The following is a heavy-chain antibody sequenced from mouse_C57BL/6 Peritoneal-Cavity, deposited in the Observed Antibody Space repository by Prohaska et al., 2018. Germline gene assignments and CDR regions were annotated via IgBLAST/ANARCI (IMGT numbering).Heavy chain of an antibody. CDR1: GYTFTDYE. D-gene: IGHD1-1*01. Sequence: QVQLQQSGAELVRPGASVTLSCKASGYTFTDYEMHWVKQTPVHGLEWIGAIDPETGGTAYNQKFKGKAIRTADKASSTAYMELRSLTSEDSAVYYCTNYYGSSYAMDYWGQGTSVTVSS. V-gene: IGHV1-15*01. J-gene: IGHJ4*01. CDR3: TNYYGSSYAMDY. CDR2: IDPETGGT.